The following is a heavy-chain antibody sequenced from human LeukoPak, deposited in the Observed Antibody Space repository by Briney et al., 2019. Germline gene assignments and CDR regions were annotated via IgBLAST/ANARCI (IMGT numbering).Heavy chain of an antibody. CDR3: ARDHAAAGTLGPNFDY. J-gene: IGHJ4*02. V-gene: IGHV3-11*04. Sequence: PGGSLRLSCAASGFTFSDFYMSWIRQAPGKWLEWVSFISDGSSTFYYADSVKGRFIISRDNAKNSLNLQMNSLRAEDTAVYYCARDHAAAGTLGPNFDYWGQGTLVTVSS. CDR2: ISDGSSTF. CDR1: GFTFSDFY. D-gene: IGHD6-13*01.